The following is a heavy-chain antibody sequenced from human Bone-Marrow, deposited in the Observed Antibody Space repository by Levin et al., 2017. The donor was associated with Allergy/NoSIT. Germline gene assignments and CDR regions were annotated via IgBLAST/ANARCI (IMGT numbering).Heavy chain of an antibody. J-gene: IGHJ6*02. CDR3: ATMRRRSPGYGSSWYRPGHYYSALDV. CDR1: GGSFSDNY. D-gene: IGHD6-13*01. Sequence: PSETLSLTCAVYGGSFSDNYWTWIRQPPGMGLEWIGEINHSGSTKYNPSLKSRVTISIDTSKNHFSLKLGSVTAADTAVYYCATMRRRSPGYGSSWYRPGHYYSALDVWGQGTTVTVSS. CDR2: INHSGST. V-gene: IGHV4-34*01.